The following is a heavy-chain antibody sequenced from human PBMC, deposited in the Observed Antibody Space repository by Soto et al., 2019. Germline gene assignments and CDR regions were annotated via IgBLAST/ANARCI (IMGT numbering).Heavy chain of an antibody. V-gene: IGHV3-21*01. Sequence: EVHLVESGGGLVKPGGSLRLSCAVSGFTFSSCTMNWVRQAPGKGLEWVSSISPSTSHIYYADSVKGRFTTSRDNAKNALFLQMISLGAEDTGVYYCSVCSGGACQQCYGMDVWGQGTTVTVSS. CDR2: ISPSTSHI. J-gene: IGHJ6*02. CDR3: SVCSGGACQQCYGMDV. D-gene: IGHD2-15*01. CDR1: GFTFSSCT.